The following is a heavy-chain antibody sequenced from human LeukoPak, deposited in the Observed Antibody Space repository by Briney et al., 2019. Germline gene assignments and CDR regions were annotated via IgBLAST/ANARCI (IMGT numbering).Heavy chain of an antibody. CDR2: IWYDGSNK. D-gene: IGHD3-10*01. CDR1: GFTLSIYG. V-gene: IGHV3-33*01. J-gene: IGHJ4*02. CDR3: ARDGSGLLWFGELSYYFDY. Sequence: PGRSLRLSCAASGFTLSIYGMHWVRQVPGKGLEWVAVIWYDGSNKYYADSVKGRFTISRDNSKNTLYLQMNSLRAEDTAVYYCARDGSGLLWFGELSYYFDYWGQGTLVTVSS.